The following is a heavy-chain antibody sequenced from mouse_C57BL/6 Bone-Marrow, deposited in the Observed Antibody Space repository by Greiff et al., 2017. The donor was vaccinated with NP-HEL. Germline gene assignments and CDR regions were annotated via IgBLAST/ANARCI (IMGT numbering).Heavy chain of an antibody. J-gene: IGHJ4*01. CDR1: GYTFTSYG. Sequence: LQESGAELARPGASVKLSCKASGYTFTSYGISWVKQRTGQGLEWIGEIYPRSGNTYYNEKFKGKATLTADKSSSTAYMELRSLTSEDSAVYFCARYYGSIYYAMDYWGQGTSVTVSS. CDR3: ARYYGSIYYAMDY. CDR2: IYPRSGNT. V-gene: IGHV1-81*01. D-gene: IGHD1-1*01.